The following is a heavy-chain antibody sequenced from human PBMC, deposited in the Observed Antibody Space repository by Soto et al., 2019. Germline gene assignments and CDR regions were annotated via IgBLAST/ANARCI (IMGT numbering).Heavy chain of an antibody. CDR1: GGSISSYY. V-gene: IGHV4-59*08. J-gene: IGHJ6*03. CDR3: ARRAVATNIYYYYYLDV. CDR2: IYYSGST. Sequence: SETLSLTCTVSGGSISSYYWSWIRQPPGKGLEWIGYIYYSGSTNYNPSLKSRVTISVDTSKNQFSLKLSSVTAADTAVYYCARRAVATNIYYYYYLDVWGKGTTVTVSS. D-gene: IGHD5-12*01.